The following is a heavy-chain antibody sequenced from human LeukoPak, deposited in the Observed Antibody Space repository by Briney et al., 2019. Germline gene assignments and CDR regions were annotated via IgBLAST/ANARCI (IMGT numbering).Heavy chain of an antibody. J-gene: IGHJ2*01. CDR2: IYYSGST. CDR1: GGSISRYY. V-gene: IGHV4-59*01. CDR3: ARSVVTLYWYFDL. Sequence: PSETLSLTCTVSGGSISRYYYNWIRQPPGKGLEWIGYIYYSGSTNYNPSLKSRVTISLDTSKNQFSLKLSSVTTADTAVYYCARSVVTLYWYFDLWGRGTLVTVSS. D-gene: IGHD4-23*01.